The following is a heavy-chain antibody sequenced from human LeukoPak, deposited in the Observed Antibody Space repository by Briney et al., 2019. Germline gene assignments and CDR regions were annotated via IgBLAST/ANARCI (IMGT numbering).Heavy chain of an antibody. J-gene: IGHJ4*02. CDR1: GFNFDTYA. CDR3: AREIFGSGGYPDF. CDR2: IWHDGSHK. Sequence: GGSLRLSCAASGFNFDTYAMHWVRQAPGQGLEWVALIWHDGSHKFYSNSVRGQFTISRDNSKNTVHLQMNNLRPDDTAVYYCAREIFGSGGYPDFWGQGTLVTVSS. V-gene: IGHV3-33*01. D-gene: IGHD3-10*01.